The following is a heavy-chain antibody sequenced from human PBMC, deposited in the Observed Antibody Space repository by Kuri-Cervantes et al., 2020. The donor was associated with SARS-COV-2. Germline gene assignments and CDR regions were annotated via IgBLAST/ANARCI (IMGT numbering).Heavy chain of an antibody. CDR1: GYTFTSFA. J-gene: IGHJ4*02. Sequence: ASVKVSCKASGYTFTSFAMHWVRQAPGHRPEWLGWINAGNGNTKYSQEFQGRVTFTSDTSASTVYMELSSLRSEDTAVYYCARRFPYGGIGDLDYWGQGALVTVSS. V-gene: IGHV1-3*01. D-gene: IGHD4-23*01. CDR2: INAGNGNT. CDR3: ARRFPYGGIGDLDY.